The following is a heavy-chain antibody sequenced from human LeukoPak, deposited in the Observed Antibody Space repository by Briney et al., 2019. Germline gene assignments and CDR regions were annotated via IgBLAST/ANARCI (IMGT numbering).Heavy chain of an antibody. CDR3: AKDSNYYDSSGYYDY. CDR1: KFTFNNYA. CDR2: ISGSGDNM. V-gene: IGHV3-23*01. Sequence: GGSLRLSCLASKFTFNNYAMTWVRQAPGKGLEWVSSISGSGDNMDYADSVKGRFTISRDNSENTLYLQMNSLRAEDTAVYYCAKDSNYYDSSGYYDYWGQGTLVTVSS. D-gene: IGHD3-22*01. J-gene: IGHJ4*02.